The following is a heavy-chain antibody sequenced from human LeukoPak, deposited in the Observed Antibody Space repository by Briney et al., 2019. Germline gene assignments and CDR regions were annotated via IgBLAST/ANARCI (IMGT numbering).Heavy chain of an antibody. CDR3: ARGGDYKNDY. D-gene: IGHD4-17*01. CDR2: INGAGSSI. Sequence: PGGSLRLSCAAPGFTFSSYWMHWVRQTPGKGLVWVSRINGAGSSISYADSVKGRDTISRDNAKNTLYLQMNNLRAEDTAVYYCARGGDYKNDYWGQGTLVTASS. CDR1: GFTFSSYW. J-gene: IGHJ4*02. V-gene: IGHV3-74*01.